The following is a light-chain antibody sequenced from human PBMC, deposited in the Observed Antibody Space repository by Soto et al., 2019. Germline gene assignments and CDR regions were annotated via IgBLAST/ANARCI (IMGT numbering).Light chain of an antibody. V-gene: IGLV2-14*01. Sequence: QSALTQPASVSGSPGQSITISCTGTSSDIGAYNYVSWYQQLPGKAPKLMIYEVSNRPSGVSSRFSGSKSGNTASLTISGLQAEDEADYYCSSYTGSSTWVFGGGTKLTVL. J-gene: IGLJ3*02. CDR1: SSDIGAYNY. CDR3: SSYTGSSTWV. CDR2: EVS.